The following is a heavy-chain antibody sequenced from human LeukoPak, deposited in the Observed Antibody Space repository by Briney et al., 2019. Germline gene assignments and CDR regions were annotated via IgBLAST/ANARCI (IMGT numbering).Heavy chain of an antibody. V-gene: IGHV3-74*01. J-gene: IGHJ5*01. Sequence: PGGSLRLSCAASGFTFSSYWMHWVRQAPGKGLVWVSRINSDGSSTSYADSVKGRFTISRDNAKNTLYLQMNSLRAEDTAVYYCARDPGRYYGILTGPDSWGQGTLVTVSS. CDR1: GFTFSSYW. CDR3: ARDPGRYYGILTGPDS. CDR2: INSDGSST. D-gene: IGHD3-9*01.